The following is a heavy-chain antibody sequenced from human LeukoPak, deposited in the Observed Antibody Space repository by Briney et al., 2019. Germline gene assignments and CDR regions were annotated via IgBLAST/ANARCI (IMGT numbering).Heavy chain of an antibody. CDR2: IYYSGST. Sequence: SETLSLTCTVSGGSISSYCWSWIRQPPGKGLEWIGYIYYSGSTNYNPSLKSRVTISVDTSKNQFSLKLSSVTAADTAVYYCARDRIAARMGFDYWGQGTLVTVSS. CDR3: ARDRIAARMGFDY. V-gene: IGHV4-59*01. J-gene: IGHJ4*02. D-gene: IGHD6-6*01. CDR1: GGSISSYC.